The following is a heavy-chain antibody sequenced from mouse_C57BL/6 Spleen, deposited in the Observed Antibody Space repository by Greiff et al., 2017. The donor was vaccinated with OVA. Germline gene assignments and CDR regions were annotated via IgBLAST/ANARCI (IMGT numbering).Heavy chain of an antibody. D-gene: IGHD4-1*01. CDR3: ARFWEGTWSWFAY. Sequence: QVQLQQSGAELAKPGASVKLSCKASGYTFTSYWMHWVKQRPGQGLEWIGYINPSSGYTKYNQKFKDKATLTADKSSSTAYMQLSSLTYEDSAVYYCARFWEGTWSWFAYWGQGTLVTVSA. V-gene: IGHV1-7*01. J-gene: IGHJ3*01. CDR2: INPSSGYT. CDR1: GYTFTSYW.